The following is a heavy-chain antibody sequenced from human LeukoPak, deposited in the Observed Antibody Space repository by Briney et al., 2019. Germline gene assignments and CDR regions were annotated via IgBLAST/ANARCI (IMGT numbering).Heavy chain of an antibody. CDR2: ISYDGSNK. V-gene: IGHV3-30*03. J-gene: IGHJ4*02. Sequence: GGSLRLSCAASGFTFSSYGMHWVCQAPGKGLEWVAVISYDGSNKYYADSVKGRFTISRDNSKNTLYLQMNSLRAEDTAVYYCACYDSSGYYPFDYWGQGTLVTVSS. D-gene: IGHD3-22*01. CDR3: ACYDSSGYYPFDY. CDR1: GFTFSSYG.